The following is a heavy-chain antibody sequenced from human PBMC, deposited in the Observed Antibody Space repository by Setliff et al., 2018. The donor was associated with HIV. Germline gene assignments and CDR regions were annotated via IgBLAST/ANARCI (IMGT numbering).Heavy chain of an antibody. Sequence: ASVKVSCKASGYTFTSYYLHWVRQAPGQGLEWMGLINPSGGSTTYAQKFLGRVTLTRDTSTSTVYMELSSLRSEDTAVYYCARDPGPPMRVDALDIWGQGAMVTVS. CDR2: INPSGGST. CDR1: GYTFTSYY. V-gene: IGHV1-46*01. CDR3: ARDPGPPMRVDALDI. D-gene: IGHD3-22*01. J-gene: IGHJ3*02.